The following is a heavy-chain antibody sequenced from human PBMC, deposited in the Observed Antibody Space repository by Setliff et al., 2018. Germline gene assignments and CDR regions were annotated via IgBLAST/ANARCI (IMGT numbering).Heavy chain of an antibody. J-gene: IGHJ6*02. CDR3: ARSMIQRNYYCGLDV. CDR2: VYYSGYT. D-gene: IGHD3-16*01. V-gene: IGHV4-39*07. CDR1: GGSVSSTSHY. Sequence: PSETLSLTCNVSGGSVSSTSHYWGWIRQPPGKGMEWIGSVYYSGYTYYNPSLQSRVTISVDTSKNQLSLKLSSVTAADTAVYYCARSMIQRNYYCGLDVWGQGTTVTVSS.